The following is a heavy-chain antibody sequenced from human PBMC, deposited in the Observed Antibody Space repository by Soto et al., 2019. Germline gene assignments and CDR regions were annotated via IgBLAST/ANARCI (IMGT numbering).Heavy chain of an antibody. CDR3: ARDDPRSGYYSIDY. D-gene: IGHD3-22*01. J-gene: IGHJ4*02. V-gene: IGHV3-53*01. CDR1: GFTVSSNY. CDR2: IYSGGST. Sequence: PGGSLRLSCAASGFTVSSNYMSWVRQAPGKGLEWVSVIYSGGSTYYADSVKGRFTISRDNSKNTLYLQMNSLRAEDTAVYYCARDDPRSGYYSIDYWGQGTRVTVSS.